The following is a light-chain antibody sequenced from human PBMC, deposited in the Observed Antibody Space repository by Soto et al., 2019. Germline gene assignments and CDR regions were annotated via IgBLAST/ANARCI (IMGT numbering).Light chain of an antibody. CDR1: SSDVGGYNY. J-gene: IGLJ2*01. CDR2: DVS. CDR3: CSYAGSYTFEVV. V-gene: IGLV2-11*01. Sequence: QSVLTQPRSVSGSPGQSVTISCTGTSSDVGGYNYVSWYQQHPGKAPKLMIYDVSKRPSGVPDRFSGSKSGNTASLIISGLQAEDEADYYCCSYAGSYTFEVVFGGGTKLTVL.